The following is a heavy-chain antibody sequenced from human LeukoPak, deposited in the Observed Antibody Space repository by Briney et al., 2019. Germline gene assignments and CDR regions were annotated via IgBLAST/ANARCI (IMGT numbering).Heavy chain of an antibody. D-gene: IGHD3-16*01. Sequence: PGGSLRLSCAASGFTFSSYAMSWVRQAPGKGLEWVSGISGSYGSTYYADSVKGRFTISRDNSKKTLFLQMNSLRAEDTAVYFYATARVGGVIAGVEYCGQGTLCTAS. CDR3: ATARVGGVIAGVEY. CDR1: GFTFSSYA. CDR2: ISGSYGST. J-gene: IGHJ4*02. V-gene: IGHV3-23*01.